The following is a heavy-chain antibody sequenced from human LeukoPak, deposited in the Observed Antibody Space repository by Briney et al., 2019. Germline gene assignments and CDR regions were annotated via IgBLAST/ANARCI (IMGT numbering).Heavy chain of an antibody. CDR2: IHRAGRT. CDR3: GKTDIYFNPIDY. CDR1: GVSISSSEW. Sequence: PSGTLSLTYAVSGVSISSSEWWIWVRQPPGQGLEWIGEIHRAGRTRYNPSLKSRVTISMDYSKNQFSLKLTSVTAADTAIYYCGKTDIYFNPIDYWGPGSLVTVSS. V-gene: IGHV4-4*02. J-gene: IGHJ4*02. D-gene: IGHD3-9*01.